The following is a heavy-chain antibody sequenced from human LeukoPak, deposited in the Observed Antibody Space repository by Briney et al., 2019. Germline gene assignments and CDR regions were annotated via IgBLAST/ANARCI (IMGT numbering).Heavy chain of an antibody. CDR1: GFSFSNFA. V-gene: IGHV3-64*01. D-gene: IGHD3-3*02. Sequence: HTGGSLRLSCAASGFSFSNFAMPWVRQAPGRGLESVSGISYNGAVTYYANSVKGRFTISRDNSKKTLYLQVGSLRVEDMGVYYGARGHFWSGDTYQDYFYYMDVWGKGTAVTVSS. CDR2: ISYNGAVT. CDR3: ARGHFWSGDTYQDYFYYMDV. J-gene: IGHJ6*03.